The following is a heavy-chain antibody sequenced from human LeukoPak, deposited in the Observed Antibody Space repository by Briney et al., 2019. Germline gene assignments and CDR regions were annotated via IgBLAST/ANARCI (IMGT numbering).Heavy chain of an antibody. J-gene: IGHJ5*02. V-gene: IGHV3-23*01. D-gene: IGHD1-26*01. Sequence: GGSLRLSCAASGFTFSSYAMSWVRQAPGKGLEWVSAISGSGGSTYYADSVKGRFTISRDNSKNTLYLQMNSLRAEDTAVYYCARDVGIRSGSYRHNWFDPWGQGTLVTVSS. CDR2: ISGSGGST. CDR3: ARDVGIRSGSYRHNWFDP. CDR1: GFTFSSYA.